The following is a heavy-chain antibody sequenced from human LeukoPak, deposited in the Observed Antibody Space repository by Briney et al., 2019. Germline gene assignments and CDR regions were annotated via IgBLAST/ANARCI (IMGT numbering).Heavy chain of an antibody. D-gene: IGHD2-15*01. V-gene: IGHV1-69*13. J-gene: IGHJ4*02. CDR3: ARDLCSGGSCYPPLGFDY. CDR2: IIPIFGTA. Sequence: SVKVSCKASGGTFSSYAISWVRQAPGQGLEWMGGIIPIFGTANYAQKFQGRVTITADESTSTAYMELSSLRSEDTAVYYCARDLCSGGSCYPPLGFDYWGQGTLVTVSS. CDR1: GGTFSSYA.